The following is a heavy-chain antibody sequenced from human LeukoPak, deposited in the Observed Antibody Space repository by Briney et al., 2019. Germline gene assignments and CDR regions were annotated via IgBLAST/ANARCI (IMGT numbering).Heavy chain of an antibody. V-gene: IGHV1-2*02. Sequence: ASVKVSCKASGYTFTDYFMHWVRQAPGQGLEWMGWINPNNGETNYAQKFQGRVTMTSYTSISTAYMELSRLTSDDTAVYYYARDGYSGYHYHDWFDPWGQGTLVTVSS. CDR1: GYTFTDYF. CDR3: ARDGYSGYHYHDWFDP. D-gene: IGHD5-12*01. CDR2: INPNNGET. J-gene: IGHJ5*02.